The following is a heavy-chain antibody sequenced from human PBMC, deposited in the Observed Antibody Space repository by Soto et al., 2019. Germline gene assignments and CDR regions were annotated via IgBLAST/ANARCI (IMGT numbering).Heavy chain of an antibody. CDR3: DNPLGSSALGY. V-gene: IGHV1-69*01. CDR1: GGTFSSYA. CDR2: IIPIFGTA. Sequence: QVQLVQSGAEVKKPGSSVKVSCKASGGTFSSYAISWVRQAHGQGLEWMGGIIPIFGTANYEQKFQGRVTITADESTSTAYMVLSSLRSEDPAVYYCDNPLGSSALGYWGQGTLVTVS. D-gene: IGHD1-20*01. J-gene: IGHJ4*02.